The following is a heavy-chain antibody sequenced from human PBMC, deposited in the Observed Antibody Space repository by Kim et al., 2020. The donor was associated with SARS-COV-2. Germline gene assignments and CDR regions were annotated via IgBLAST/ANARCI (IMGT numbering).Heavy chain of an antibody. CDR2: IKWDGSER. Sequence: GGSLRLSCAASGFPFSRYWMTWVRQAPGKGLEWVANIKWDGSERFYVDSVKGRFTISRDNTKNILYLQMNDLRVEDTAVYSCARGPTWTLWYFDDWGRGT. J-gene: IGHJ4*02. V-gene: IGHV3-7*04. CDR3: ARGPTWTLWYFDD. CDR1: GFPFSRYW.